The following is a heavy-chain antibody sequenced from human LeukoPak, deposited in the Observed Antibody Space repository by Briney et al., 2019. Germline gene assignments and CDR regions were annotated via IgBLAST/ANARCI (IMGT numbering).Heavy chain of an antibody. Sequence: GGSLKLSCAASGFTFNTYSMNWVRKAPGKGLWWVSYISSSSSTIYYADPVKGRFTISRDNAKNSLYLQMNSLRDEDTAVYYCARDHYYDSSGYPWGYFDHWGQGTLVTVSS. CDR3: ARDHYYDSSGYPWGYFDH. J-gene: IGHJ4*02. CDR2: ISSSSSTI. V-gene: IGHV3-48*02. CDR1: GFTFNTYS. D-gene: IGHD3-22*01.